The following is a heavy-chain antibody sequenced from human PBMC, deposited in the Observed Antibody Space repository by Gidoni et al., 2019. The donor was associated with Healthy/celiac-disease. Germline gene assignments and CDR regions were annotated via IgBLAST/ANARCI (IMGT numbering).Heavy chain of an antibody. CDR3: ARQHTIRDAFDI. J-gene: IGHJ3*02. CDR1: GGTFSSYT. D-gene: IGHD2-21*01. CDR2: IIPILGIA. Sequence: QVQLVQSGAEVKKPGSSVKVSCKASGGTFSSYTISWVRQAPGQGLEWMGRIIPILGIANYAQRFQGRVTITADKSTSTAYMELSSLRSEDTAVYYCARQHTIRDAFDIWGQGTMVTVSS. V-gene: IGHV1-69*02.